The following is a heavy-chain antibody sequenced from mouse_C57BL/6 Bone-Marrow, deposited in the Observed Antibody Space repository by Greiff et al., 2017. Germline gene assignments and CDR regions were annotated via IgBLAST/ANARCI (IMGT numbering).Heavy chain of an antibody. CDR3: ANAYYSNYGLAY. CDR1: GYTFTSYG. CDR2: IYPRSGNT. V-gene: IGHV1-81*01. Sequence: QVQLQQSGAELARPGASVKLSCKASGYTFTSYGISWVKQRTGQGLEWIGEIYPRSGNTYYNEKFKGKATLTAAKSSSTAYMELRSLTSDDSAVYFCANAYYSNYGLAYWGQGTLVTVAA. D-gene: IGHD2-5*01. J-gene: IGHJ3*01.